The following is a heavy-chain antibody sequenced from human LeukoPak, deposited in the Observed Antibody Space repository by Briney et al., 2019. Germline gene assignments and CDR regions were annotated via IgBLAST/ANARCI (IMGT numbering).Heavy chain of an antibody. CDR3: ARAYPPNLFDP. Sequence: ASVSVSCKASGYIFRDYYMHWVRQAPGQGLEWMGIINPSGGSTSYAQKFQGRVTMTRDTSTSTVYMELSSLRSEDTAVYYCARAYPPNLFDPWGQGTLVTVSS. J-gene: IGHJ5*02. V-gene: IGHV1-46*01. CDR2: INPSGGST. D-gene: IGHD1-14*01. CDR1: GYIFRDYY.